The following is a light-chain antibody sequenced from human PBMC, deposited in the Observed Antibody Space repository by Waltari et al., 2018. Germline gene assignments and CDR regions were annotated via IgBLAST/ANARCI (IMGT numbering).Light chain of an antibody. CDR2: GAA. CDR1: QSVTTN. J-gene: IGKJ4*01. Sequence: EVVMTQSPATLSVSPGERVTLSCRASQSVTTNLAWYQQKPGQAPRLLIYGAATRATGVPARFSGSGSGTEFTLTISSLQPEDFATYYCQQSYTSPEVTFGGGTTME. V-gene: IGKV3-15*01. CDR3: QQSYTSPEVT.